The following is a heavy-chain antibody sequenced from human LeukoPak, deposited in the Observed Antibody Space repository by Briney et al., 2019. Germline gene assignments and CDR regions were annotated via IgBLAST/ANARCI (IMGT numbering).Heavy chain of an antibody. J-gene: IGHJ5*02. CDR3: AGTKHWNDLENWFDP. CDR2: INPSGGST. Sequence: ASVKVSFKASGYTFTGYYMHWVRQAPGQGLEWMGWINPSGGSTSYAQKFQGRVTMTRDMSTSTVYMELSSLRSEDTAVYYCAGTKHWNDLENWFDPWGQGTLVTVSS. V-gene: IGHV1-46*01. D-gene: IGHD1-1*01. CDR1: GYTFTGYY.